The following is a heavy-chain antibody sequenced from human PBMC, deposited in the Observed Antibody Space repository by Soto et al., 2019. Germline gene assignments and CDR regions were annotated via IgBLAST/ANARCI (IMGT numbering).Heavy chain of an antibody. J-gene: IGHJ4*02. CDR2: IYTSGST. Sequence: SETLSLTCTVSGGSISSYYWSWIRQPAGKGLEWIGRIYTSGSTNYNPSLKSRVTMSVDTSKNQFSLKLSSVTAADTAVYYCAREGQQLPRYYFDYWGQGTLVTAPQ. CDR1: GGSISSYY. D-gene: IGHD6-13*01. V-gene: IGHV4-4*07. CDR3: AREGQQLPRYYFDY.